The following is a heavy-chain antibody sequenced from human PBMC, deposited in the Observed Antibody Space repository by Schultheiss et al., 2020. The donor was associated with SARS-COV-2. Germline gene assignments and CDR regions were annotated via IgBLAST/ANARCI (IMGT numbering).Heavy chain of an antibody. CDR1: GYTFTNYG. Sequence: SVKVSCKASGYTFTNYGITWVRQAPGQGLEWVGGIIPIFGTPNYAQDFEGRVTITADESTRTAYMELSTLRSEDTAVYYCAIYHGDRVDDYYYGMDVWGQGTTVTVSS. CDR2: IIPIFGTP. D-gene: IGHD2-2*01. J-gene: IGHJ6*02. CDR3: AIYHGDRVDDYYYGMDV. V-gene: IGHV1-69*13.